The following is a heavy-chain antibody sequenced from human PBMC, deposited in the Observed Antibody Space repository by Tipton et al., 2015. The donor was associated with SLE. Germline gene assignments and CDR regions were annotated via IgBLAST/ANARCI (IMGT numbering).Heavy chain of an antibody. CDR2: IYYSGST. V-gene: IGHV4-59*11. CDR1: GGSISSHY. CDR3: ARAVLYYDILTGYYPHWFDP. J-gene: IGHJ5*02. Sequence: TLSLTCTVSGGSISSHYWSWIRQPPGKGLEWIGYIYYSGSTNYNPSLKSRVTISVDTSKNQFSLKLSSVTAADTAVYYCARAVLYYDILTGYYPHWFDPWGQGILVTVSS. D-gene: IGHD3-9*01.